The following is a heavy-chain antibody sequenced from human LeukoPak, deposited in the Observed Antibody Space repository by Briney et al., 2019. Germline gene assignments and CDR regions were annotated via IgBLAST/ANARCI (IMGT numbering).Heavy chain of an antibody. J-gene: IGHJ6*03. D-gene: IGHD3-9*01. Sequence: GGSLRLSCAASGFTFSSYSMNWVRQAPGKGLEWVSSISSSSSYIYYADSVKGRFTISRDNAKNSLYLQMNSLRAEDTAVYYCARDKYDILTGYLTYYYYYYMDVWGKGTTVTVSS. V-gene: IGHV3-21*01. CDR2: ISSSSSYI. CDR3: ARDKYDILTGYLTYYYYYYMDV. CDR1: GFTFSSYS.